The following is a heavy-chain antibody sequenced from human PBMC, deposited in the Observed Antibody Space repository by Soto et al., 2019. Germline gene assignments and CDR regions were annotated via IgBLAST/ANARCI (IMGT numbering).Heavy chain of an antibody. CDR3: AIDKRRTIDY. Sequence: QVQLVESGGGVVQPGRSLRLSCAASGFTFSSYAMHWVRQAPGKGLEWVAVISYDGSNKYYADSVKGRFTISRDNSKNTLYLQMNSLRAEDTAVYYCAIDKRRTIDYWCQGTLLTVSS. CDR1: GFTFSSYA. CDR2: ISYDGSNK. V-gene: IGHV3-30-3*01. J-gene: IGHJ4*02.